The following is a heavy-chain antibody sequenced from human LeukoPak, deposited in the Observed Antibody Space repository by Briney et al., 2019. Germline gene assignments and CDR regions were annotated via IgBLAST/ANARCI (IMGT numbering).Heavy chain of an antibody. D-gene: IGHD3-22*01. CDR2: INHSGST. Sequence: SETLSLTCAVYGGSFSGYYWSWIRQPPGKGLDWIGEINHSGSTNYNPSLKSRVTISVDTSKNQFSLKLSSVTAADTAVYYCVFRPPLGYYDSSGYSYDYWGQGTLVTVSS. CDR1: GGSFSGYY. V-gene: IGHV4-34*01. CDR3: VFRPPLGYYDSSGYSYDY. J-gene: IGHJ4*02.